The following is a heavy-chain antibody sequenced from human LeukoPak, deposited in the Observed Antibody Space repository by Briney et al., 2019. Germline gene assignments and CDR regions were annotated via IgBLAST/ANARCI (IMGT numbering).Heavy chain of an antibody. J-gene: IGHJ6*02. Sequence: SQTLSLTCAISGDSVSSNSAAWDWIRQSPSRGLEWLGRTYYRSKRYNDYAVIVKSRIIISPDTSKNQVSLQLNSVTPEDTAVYYCVKGYCRNTSCYAFEYYYGMDVWGQGTTVTVS. CDR3: VKGYCRNTSCYAFEYYYGMDV. CDR1: GDSVSSNSAA. CDR2: TYYRSKRYN. V-gene: IGHV6-1*01. D-gene: IGHD2-2*01.